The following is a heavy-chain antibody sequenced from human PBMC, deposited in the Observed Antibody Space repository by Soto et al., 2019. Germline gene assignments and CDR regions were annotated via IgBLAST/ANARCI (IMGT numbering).Heavy chain of an antibody. CDR3: ARGGGYSFGPLFDY. CDR2: IHHSGSA. D-gene: IGHD5-18*01. Sequence: TSETLSLTCTVSGDSISSYYWSWIRQPPGKGLEWIGYIHHSGSAMYNPSLKSRVSMSIDTSNSQFSLKLSSVTAADTAVYFCARGGGYSFGPLFDYWGLGTLVTVSS. V-gene: IGHV4-59*01. CDR1: GDSISSYY. J-gene: IGHJ4*02.